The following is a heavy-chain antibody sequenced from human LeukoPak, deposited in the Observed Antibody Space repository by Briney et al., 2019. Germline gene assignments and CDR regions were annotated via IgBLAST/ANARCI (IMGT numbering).Heavy chain of an antibody. Sequence: GGSLRLSCAASGFTFSSYAMSWVRQAPGKGLEWVSSVGSSASSTYYADSVKGRFTISRDNSKNTLYLQMNSLRAEDTAVYYCARWPIYWGQGTLVTVSS. J-gene: IGHJ4*02. CDR1: GFTFSSYA. CDR3: ARWPIY. V-gene: IGHV3-23*05. CDR2: VGSSASST.